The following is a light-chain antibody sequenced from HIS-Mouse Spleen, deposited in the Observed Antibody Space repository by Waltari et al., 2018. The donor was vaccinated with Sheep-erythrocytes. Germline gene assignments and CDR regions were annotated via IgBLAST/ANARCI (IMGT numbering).Light chain of an antibody. Sequence: QSALTPPPSASGSPGQSVTISCTGTSSDAGGYHYVAWYQQHPGKAPKLLIYEVSKRPSGVPDRFSCSKSGNTASLTISGLQAEDEADYYCCSYAGSSTPWVFGGGTKLTVL. J-gene: IGLJ3*02. CDR3: CSYAGSSTPWV. CDR2: EVS. V-gene: IGLV2-8*01. CDR1: SSDAGGYHY.